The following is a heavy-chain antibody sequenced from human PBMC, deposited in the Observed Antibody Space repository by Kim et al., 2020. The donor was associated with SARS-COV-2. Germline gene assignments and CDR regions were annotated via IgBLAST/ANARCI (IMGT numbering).Heavy chain of an antibody. Sequence: ASVKVSCKASGYTFTGYYMHWVRQAPGQGLEWMGWINPNSGGTNYAQKFQGWVTMTRDTSISTAYMELSRLRSDDTAVYYCARDLLASGSYYEGDYYYYYGMDVWGQGTTVTVSS. CDR3: ARDLLASGSYYEGDYYYYYGMDV. J-gene: IGHJ6*02. CDR2: INPNSGGT. CDR1: GYTFTGYY. V-gene: IGHV1-2*04. D-gene: IGHD1-26*01.